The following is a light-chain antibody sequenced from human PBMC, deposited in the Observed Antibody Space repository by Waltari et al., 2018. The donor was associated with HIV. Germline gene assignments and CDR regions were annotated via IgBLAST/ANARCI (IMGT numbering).Light chain of an antibody. J-gene: IGLJ1*01. CDR2: EVS. Sequence: QSALTQPDSVSGSPGQSITIACTGTSSDVGSYNLVSWYQQHPGQAPKLMIYEVSKRPSGVSNRFSGSKSGNTASLTISGLQAEDEADYYCCSYAGSSTYVFGTGTKVTVL. CDR1: SSDVGSYNL. V-gene: IGLV2-23*02. CDR3: CSYAGSSTYV.